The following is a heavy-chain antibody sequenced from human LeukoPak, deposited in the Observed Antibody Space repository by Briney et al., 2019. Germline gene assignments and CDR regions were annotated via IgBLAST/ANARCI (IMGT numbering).Heavy chain of an antibody. V-gene: IGHV4-34*01. CDR2: INHSGST. CDR1: GESFSGYY. J-gene: IGHJ4*02. CDR3: ARGPHGAAAGMRKLHFDY. D-gene: IGHD6-13*01. Sequence: SETLSLTCAVYGESFSGYYWSWIRQPPGKGLEWIGEINHSGSTNYNPSLKSRVTISVDTSKNQFSLKLSSVTAADTAVYYCARGPHGAAAGMRKLHFDYWGQGTLVTVSS.